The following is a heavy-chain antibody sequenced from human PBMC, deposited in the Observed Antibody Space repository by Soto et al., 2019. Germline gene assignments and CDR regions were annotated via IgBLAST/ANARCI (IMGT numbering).Heavy chain of an antibody. CDR3: AKGKSENGVDWLDP. D-gene: IGHD2-8*01. CDR1: GFMFENYD. J-gene: IGHJ5*02. CDR2: VRGNSYGA. V-gene: IGHV3-23*01. Sequence: GGSLRLSCAASGFMFENYDMIWVRQAPGKGLEWVATVRGNSYGAYYADSVRGRFIISRDNSKNTMSLQLNSLRDDDTAIYYCAKGKSENGVDWLDPWGPGTLVTVSS.